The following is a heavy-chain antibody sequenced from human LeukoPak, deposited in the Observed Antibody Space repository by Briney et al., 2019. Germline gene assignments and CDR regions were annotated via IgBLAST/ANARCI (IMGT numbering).Heavy chain of an antibody. D-gene: IGHD3-22*01. CDR2: MYLSGTT. CDR1: GDSINSLDL. V-gene: IGHV4-4*03. CDR3: VGLVGRYSSGLYYYYFDY. J-gene: IGHJ4*02. Sequence: PETLSLTCTVSGDSINSLDLWSWVRQPPGKGLEWIGEMYLSGTTHSNPSVKSRVTISIDKSKNQFFLNLSSVTAADTAVYYCVGLVGRYSSGLYYYYFDYWGQGTLVTVSS.